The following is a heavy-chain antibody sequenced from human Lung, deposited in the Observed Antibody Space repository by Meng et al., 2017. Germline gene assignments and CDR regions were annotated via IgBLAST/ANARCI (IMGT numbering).Heavy chain of an antibody. CDR1: GGSISGSY. J-gene: IGHJ4*02. D-gene: IGHD3-10*01. Sequence: QVQLQRWGAGLLGPSENLSLTCAVYGGSISGSYWSWIRQSPAKGLEWIGKINHGGSTNYNPSLESRVTISVDTPKNQFSLRLTSMSVADTAVYYCARERHSTIIRGVIDFWGQGALVTVSS. CDR2: INHGGST. CDR3: ARERHSTIIRGVIDF. V-gene: IGHV4-34*01.